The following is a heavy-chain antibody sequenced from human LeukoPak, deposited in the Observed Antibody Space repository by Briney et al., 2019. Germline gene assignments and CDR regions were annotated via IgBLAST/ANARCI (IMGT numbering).Heavy chain of an antibody. Sequence: PSETLSLTCTVSGGSISSYYWSWIRQPPGKGLEWIGYIYYSGSTNYNPSLKSRVTISVDTSKNQFSLKLSSVTAADTAVYYCARHRKYSAAAGIYYYYGMDVWGQGTTVAVSS. V-gene: IGHV4-59*08. J-gene: IGHJ6*02. CDR1: GGSISSYY. D-gene: IGHD6-13*01. CDR3: ARHRKYSAAAGIYYYYGMDV. CDR2: IYYSGST.